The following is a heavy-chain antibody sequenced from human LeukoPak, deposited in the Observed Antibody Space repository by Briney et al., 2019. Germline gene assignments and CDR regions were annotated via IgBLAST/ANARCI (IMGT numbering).Heavy chain of an antibody. Sequence: PGGSLRVSCAASGFTFDDYGMSWVRQAPGKGLEWVSGINWNGGSTGYADSVKGRFTISRDNAKNSLYLQMNSLRAEDTALYYCARDPDIVVVPAAQGYMDVWGKGTTVTVSS. CDR3: ARDPDIVVVPAAQGYMDV. D-gene: IGHD2-2*01. V-gene: IGHV3-20*04. CDR1: GFTFDDYG. J-gene: IGHJ6*03. CDR2: INWNGGST.